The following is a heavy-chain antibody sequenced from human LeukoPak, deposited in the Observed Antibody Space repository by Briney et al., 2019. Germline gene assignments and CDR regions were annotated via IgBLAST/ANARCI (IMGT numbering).Heavy chain of an antibody. CDR2: IYHSGST. D-gene: IGHD5-12*01. CDR3: AGKRWLQSLGFDY. Sequence: SETLSLTCAVSGGSISSGGYSWSWIRQPPGKGLEWIGYIYHSGSTNYNPSLKSRVTISVDTSKNQFSLKLSSVTAADTAVYYCAGKRWLQSLGFDYWGQGTLVTVSP. V-gene: IGHV4-30-2*01. J-gene: IGHJ4*02. CDR1: GGSISSGGYS.